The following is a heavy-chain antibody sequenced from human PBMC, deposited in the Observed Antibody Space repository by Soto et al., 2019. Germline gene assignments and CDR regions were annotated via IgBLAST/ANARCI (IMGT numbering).Heavy chain of an antibody. CDR1: GDTFTSYE. J-gene: IGHJ5*02. CDR3: ARLGYCSGGSCRRGNWFAP. CDR2: MNPNSGNT. D-gene: IGHD2-15*01. V-gene: IGHV1-8*01. Sequence: ASVKVSCKASGDTFTSYEINWVRQATGQGLEWMGWMNPNSGNTGYAQKFQGRVTMTRNTSISTGYMELSSLRSEDTAVYYCARLGYCSGGSCRRGNWFAPWGQGTLVTVSS.